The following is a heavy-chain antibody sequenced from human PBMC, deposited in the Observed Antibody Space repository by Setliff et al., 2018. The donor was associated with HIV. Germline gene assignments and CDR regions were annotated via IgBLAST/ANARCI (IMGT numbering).Heavy chain of an antibody. J-gene: IGHJ4*02. CDR1: GFTFSSYA. CDR2: ISGTGGST. V-gene: IGHV3-23*01. Sequence: PGGSLRLSCSASGFTFSSYAMSWVRQAPGKGLEWVSVISGTGGSTYYADSVKGRFTISRDNSKNTLYLQMNGLRAEDTAFYYCARGRVPGNYWGQGTLVTVSS. D-gene: IGHD2-2*01. CDR3: ARGRVPGNY.